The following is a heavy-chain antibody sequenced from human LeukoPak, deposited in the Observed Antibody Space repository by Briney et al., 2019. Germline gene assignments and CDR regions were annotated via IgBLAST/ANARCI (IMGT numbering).Heavy chain of an antibody. Sequence: GGSLRLSCAASGFTFNSYSMNWVRQAPGKGLEWVSSISSSSLSYIYYADSVRGRFTIFRDNAKNSLYLQMNSLRAEDTAVYYCARDRDSSSWSSRRVGDYFDYWGQGTLVTVSS. CDR2: ISSSSLSYI. D-gene: IGHD6-13*01. J-gene: IGHJ4*02. CDR1: GFTFNSYS. CDR3: ARDRDSSSWSSRRVGDYFDY. V-gene: IGHV3-21*01.